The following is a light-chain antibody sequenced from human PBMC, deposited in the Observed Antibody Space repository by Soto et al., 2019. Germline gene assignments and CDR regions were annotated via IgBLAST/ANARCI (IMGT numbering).Light chain of an antibody. CDR3: QQYGSSLLT. Sequence: EIGLTQSPGTLSLSPGERATLSCRASQSVSSSYLAWYQQKPGQAPRLLIYGASSRDTGSPDRFSGSGSGTDFTLTISRLEPEDGAVYYCQQYGSSLLTFGPGTKVDIK. V-gene: IGKV3-20*01. CDR2: GAS. J-gene: IGKJ3*01. CDR1: QSVSSSY.